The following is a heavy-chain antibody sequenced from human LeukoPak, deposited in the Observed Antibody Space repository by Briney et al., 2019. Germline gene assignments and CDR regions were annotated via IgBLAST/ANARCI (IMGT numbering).Heavy chain of an antibody. J-gene: IGHJ4*02. CDR3: ARATIIPGTTGFDY. CDR1: GFTFSNYW. Sequence: GGSLRLSCAASGFTFSNYWMHWVRQAPGKELVWVSRINEVGSTTTYADSVKGRFPISRDNAKKTLYLQMNSLRAEDTAVYFCARATIIPGTTGFDYWGQGTLVTVSS. CDR2: INEVGSTT. V-gene: IGHV3-74*01. D-gene: IGHD1-20*01.